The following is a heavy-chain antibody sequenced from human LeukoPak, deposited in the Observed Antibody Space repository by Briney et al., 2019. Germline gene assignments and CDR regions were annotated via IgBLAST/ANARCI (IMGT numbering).Heavy chain of an antibody. CDR3: ARDSGSYYSY. D-gene: IGHD1-26*01. Sequence: PEGSLRLSCAASGFTVSSNYMSWVRQAPGKGLEWVSVMYSGGSTYYADPVKGRFTISRDNSKNTLYLQMNSLRAEDTAVYYCARDSGSYYSYWGQGTLVTVSS. J-gene: IGHJ4*02. V-gene: IGHV3-53*01. CDR1: GFTVSSNY. CDR2: MYSGGST.